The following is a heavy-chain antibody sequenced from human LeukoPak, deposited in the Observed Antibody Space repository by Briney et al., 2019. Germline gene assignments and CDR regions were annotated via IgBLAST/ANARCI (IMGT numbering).Heavy chain of an antibody. CDR3: ARSKDNIRNNVFDI. Sequence: SVKVSCKASGGTFSSYAISWVRQAPGQGLEWMGGIIPIFGTANYAQKFQGRVTITTDESTSTAYMELSSLRSEDTAVYYCARSKDNIRNNVFDIWGQGTMVTVSS. V-gene: IGHV1-69*05. D-gene: IGHD2/OR15-2a*01. CDR1: GGTFSSYA. CDR2: IIPIFGTA. J-gene: IGHJ3*02.